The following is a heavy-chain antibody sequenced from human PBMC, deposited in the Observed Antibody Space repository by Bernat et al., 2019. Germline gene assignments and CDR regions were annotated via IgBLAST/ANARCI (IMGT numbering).Heavy chain of an antibody. V-gene: IGHV1-18*04. Sequence: KASGYTFTSYGISWVRQAPGQGLEWMGWISAYNGNTNYAQKLQGRVTMTTDTSTSTAYMELRSLGSDDTAVYYCAREHDLWSGEDYYGMDVWGQGTTV. CDR3: AREHDLWSGEDYYGMDV. CDR2: ISAYNGNT. D-gene: IGHD3-3*01. CDR1: GYTFTSYG. J-gene: IGHJ6*01.